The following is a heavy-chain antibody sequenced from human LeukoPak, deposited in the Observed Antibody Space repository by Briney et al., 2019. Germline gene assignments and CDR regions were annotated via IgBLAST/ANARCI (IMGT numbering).Heavy chain of an antibody. Sequence: ASVKVSCKVSGYKITELSIHWVRQAPGKGLEWVGGFDPEDGEKFYAQNFQGRVTMTEDTSADTAYMELRSLRSDDTAVYYCARRIVGASALDYWGQGTLVTVSS. J-gene: IGHJ4*02. D-gene: IGHD1-26*01. V-gene: IGHV1-24*01. CDR1: GYKITELS. CDR3: ARRIVGASALDY. CDR2: FDPEDGEK.